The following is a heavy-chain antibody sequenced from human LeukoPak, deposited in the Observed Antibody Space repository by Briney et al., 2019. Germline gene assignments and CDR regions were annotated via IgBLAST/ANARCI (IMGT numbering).Heavy chain of an antibody. V-gene: IGHV3-23*01. CDR2: IRDSGSST. D-gene: IGHD4-11*01. Sequence: GGSLRLSCAASGFTVSNFAMSWVRQARGKGLEWLSAIRDSGSSTHYADSVKGRFTTSRDNSKNTLFLQMNSLRAEDTAIYYCARETNDYSNYDHFAYWGQGTLVSVSS. CDR1: GFTVSNFA. J-gene: IGHJ4*02. CDR3: ARETNDYSNYDHFAY.